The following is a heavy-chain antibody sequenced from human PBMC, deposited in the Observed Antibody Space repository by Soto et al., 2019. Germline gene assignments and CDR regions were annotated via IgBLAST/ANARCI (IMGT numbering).Heavy chain of an antibody. D-gene: IGHD3-22*01. CDR2: ISSSSGTI. V-gene: IGHV3-48*02. Sequence: GGSLRLSCAASGFTFSSYSMNWARQAPGKGLEWVSYISSSSGTIYYADSVKGRFTISRDNAKKSLCLQMNSLRDEDTAVYYCARDDSSGYYVETFDIWGQGTMVTVSS. J-gene: IGHJ3*02. CDR1: GFTFSSYS. CDR3: ARDDSSGYYVETFDI.